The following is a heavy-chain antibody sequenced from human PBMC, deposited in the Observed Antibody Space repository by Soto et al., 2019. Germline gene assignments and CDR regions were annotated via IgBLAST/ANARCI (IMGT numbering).Heavy chain of an antibody. J-gene: IGHJ4*02. CDR1: GGSISSGGYS. D-gene: IGHD4-17*01. CDR2: IYDSGST. V-gene: IGHV4-30-2*01. CDR3: AIGALRWSTSWDFDY. Sequence: TLTLTCAVSGGSISSGGYSWSWIRQPPGKGLEWIGYIYDSGSTYYNPSLKSRVTISVDRSKNQFSLKLSSVTAADTAVYYCAIGALRWSTSWDFDYWGKGTLVTVSS.